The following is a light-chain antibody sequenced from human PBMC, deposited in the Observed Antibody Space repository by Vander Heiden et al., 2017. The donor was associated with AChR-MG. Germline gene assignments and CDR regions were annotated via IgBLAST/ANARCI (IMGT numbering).Light chain of an antibody. CDR2: QDT. V-gene: IGLV3-1*01. CDR1: NLGDKY. J-gene: IGLJ1*01. CDR3: QAWRSGTRV. Sequence: YELTQPPSVSVSPGQTASITCSGDNLGDKYTSWYQQRPGQSPVLVMFQDTKRPSGIPERFSGSNSGNTATLTISGTQPVDEADYYCQAWRSGTRVFGTGTKVTVL.